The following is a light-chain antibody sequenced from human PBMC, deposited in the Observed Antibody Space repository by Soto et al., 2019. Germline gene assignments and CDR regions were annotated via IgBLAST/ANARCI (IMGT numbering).Light chain of an antibody. Sequence: QPALTQPASVSGSPGQSITISCTGTSSDVGGYNYVSWYQQHPGKAPKLMIYEVSNRPSGVSNRFSGSKSGNTASLTISGLQAEDVADYYCSSYTSSSTGVFGTGTKLTVL. CDR2: EVS. J-gene: IGLJ1*01. V-gene: IGLV2-14*01. CDR3: SSYTSSSTGV. CDR1: SSDVGGYNY.